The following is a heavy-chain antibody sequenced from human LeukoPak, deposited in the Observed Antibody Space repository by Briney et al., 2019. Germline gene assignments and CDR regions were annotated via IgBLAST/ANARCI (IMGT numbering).Heavy chain of an antibody. Sequence: GASVKVSCKASGYTFANYYIHLVRQAPGQGLEWMGLINPSGGSTNYAQKFQGRVTMTRDTSTSTVYMELSSLRSDDTAVYYCARDDLHYLDYWGQGTLVTVSS. J-gene: IGHJ4*02. CDR2: INPSGGST. CDR3: ARDDLHYLDY. CDR1: GYTFANYY. V-gene: IGHV1-46*01.